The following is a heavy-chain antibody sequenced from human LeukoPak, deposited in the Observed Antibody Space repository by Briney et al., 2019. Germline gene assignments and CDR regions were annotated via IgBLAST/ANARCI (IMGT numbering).Heavy chain of an antibody. Sequence: PGGSLRLSCAASGFTFSSYAMSWVRQAPGNGLEWVSAISGSGGSTYYADSVKGRFTISRDNSKNTLYLQMNSLRAEDTAVYYCAKAPRITMVRGVTHWFDPWGQGTLVTVSS. D-gene: IGHD3-10*01. CDR1: GFTFSSYA. CDR3: AKAPRITMVRGVTHWFDP. CDR2: ISGSGGST. J-gene: IGHJ5*02. V-gene: IGHV3-23*01.